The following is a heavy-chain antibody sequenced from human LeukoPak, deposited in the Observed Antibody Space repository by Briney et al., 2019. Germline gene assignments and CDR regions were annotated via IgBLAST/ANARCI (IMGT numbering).Heavy chain of an antibody. V-gene: IGHV3-48*03. CDR1: GFTFSSYE. D-gene: IGHD1-26*01. CDR2: ISSSGTTI. CDR3: ARGWELLDY. J-gene: IGHJ4*02. Sequence: PGGSLRLSCAASGFTFSSYEMNWVRQAPGKGLDSFSYISSSGTTIYYAYSVNRRFTISSDNAKNSLYLQMNSLTAEDTAVYYCARGWELLDYWGQGTLVTVSS.